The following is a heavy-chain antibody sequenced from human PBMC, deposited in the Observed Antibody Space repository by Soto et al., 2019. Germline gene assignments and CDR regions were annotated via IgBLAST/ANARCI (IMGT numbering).Heavy chain of an antibody. CDR1: GFTFSSYS. CDR3: ARDYYDSSGWDPFDY. J-gene: IGHJ4*02. V-gene: IGHV3-21*01. CDR2: ISSSSSYI. Sequence: EVQLVESGGGLVKPGGSLRLSCAASGFTFSSYSMNWVRQAPGKGLEWVSSISSSSSYIYYADSVKGRFTISRDNAKTSLYLQMNSLRAEDTAVYYCARDYYDSSGWDPFDYWGQGTLVTVSS. D-gene: IGHD3-22*01.